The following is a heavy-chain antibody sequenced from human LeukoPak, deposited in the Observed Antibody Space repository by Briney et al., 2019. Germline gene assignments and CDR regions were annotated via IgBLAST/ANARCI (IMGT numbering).Heavy chain of an antibody. CDR3: AKDPTHYRVWDYYETIGLSY. Sequence: PGGTLRLSCASSGFTFSSYGMHWVRQAPAKGLEWVAFIRYDGSNKYYADSVKGRFTISRDNSKNTLNLQMNSLRAEDTAVYYCAKDPTHYRVWDYYETIGLSYWGQGTLVTVSS. D-gene: IGHD3-22*01. V-gene: IGHV3-30*02. J-gene: IGHJ4*02. CDR2: IRYDGSNK. CDR1: GFTFSSYG.